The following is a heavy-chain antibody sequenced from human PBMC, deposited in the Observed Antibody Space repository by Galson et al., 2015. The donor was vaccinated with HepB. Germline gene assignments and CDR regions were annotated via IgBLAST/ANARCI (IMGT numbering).Heavy chain of an antibody. CDR2: IDWDDDK. J-gene: IGHJ6*02. CDR3: ARTRLLPTTGYFYYYAMDV. CDR1: GFSLTTSGMC. Sequence: PALVKPTQTLTLPCTFSGFSLTTSGMCVNWIRQPPGKALEWLARIDWDDDKYYSTSLKTRLTISKDTSKNQVVLTMTNMDPVDTATYFCARTRLLPTTGYFYYYAMDVWGQGTTVTVSS. V-gene: IGHV2-70*11. D-gene: IGHD1-1*01.